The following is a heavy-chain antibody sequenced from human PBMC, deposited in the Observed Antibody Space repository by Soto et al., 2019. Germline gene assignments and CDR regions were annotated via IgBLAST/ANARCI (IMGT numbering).Heavy chain of an antibody. CDR1: GFTFSSYS. V-gene: IGHV3-21*01. D-gene: IGHD3-3*01. Sequence: EVQLVESGGGLVKPGGSLRLSCAASGFTFSSYSMNWVRQAPGKGLEWVSSISSSSSYIYYADSVKGRFTISRDNAKNSLYLQMNSLRAEDTAVYYCARGTLRFLEWLLLYFDYWGQGTLVTVSS. CDR3: ARGTLRFLEWLLLYFDY. J-gene: IGHJ4*02. CDR2: ISSSSSYI.